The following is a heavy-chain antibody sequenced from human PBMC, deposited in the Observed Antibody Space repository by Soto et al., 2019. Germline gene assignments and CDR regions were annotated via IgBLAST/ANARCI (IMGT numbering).Heavy chain of an antibody. CDR1: GGSVSGNY. J-gene: IGHJ4*02. V-gene: IGHV4-34*02. Sequence: QVQLQQWGAGLLKPSETLSLTCAVYGGSVSGNYWSWIRQPPGKGLEWIGEINHSGSTNYNPSLKSRVTISLDTSKNQFSLKLSSLTAADTGVYYCASLDCGGGSCYFDYWGQGTLVTVSS. CDR2: INHSGST. D-gene: IGHD2-15*01. CDR3: ASLDCGGGSCYFDY.